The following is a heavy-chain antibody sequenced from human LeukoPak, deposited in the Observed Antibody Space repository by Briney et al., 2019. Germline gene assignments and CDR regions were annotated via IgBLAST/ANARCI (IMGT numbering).Heavy chain of an antibody. V-gene: IGHV4-39*02. CDR2: IYYGGST. D-gene: IGHD2-15*01. J-gene: IGHJ5*02. CDR3: ARERCSGGSCYSNWFDP. CDR1: AGSLSSSSYY. Sequence: SETLSLTCTVSAGSLSSSSYYWGWIRQPPGKGLARIRSIYYGGSTYYSPALKSRVTISVDTSKNEFSLKLSSVTAADTAVYYCARERCSGGSCYSNWFDPWGQGTLVTVSS.